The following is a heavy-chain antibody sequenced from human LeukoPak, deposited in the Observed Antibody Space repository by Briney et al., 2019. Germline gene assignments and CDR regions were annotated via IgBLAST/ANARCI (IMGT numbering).Heavy chain of an antibody. J-gene: IGHJ4*02. Sequence: GESLKICRKGSGYSFTSYWSSWVRQMPGKGLEWMGRIDPSDSYTNYSPSFQGHVTISADKSISTAYLQWSSLKASDTAMYYCARDADTAMFRFDYWGQGTLVTVSS. CDR1: GYSFTSYW. D-gene: IGHD5-18*01. CDR3: ARDADTAMFRFDY. CDR2: IDPSDSYT. V-gene: IGHV5-10-1*01.